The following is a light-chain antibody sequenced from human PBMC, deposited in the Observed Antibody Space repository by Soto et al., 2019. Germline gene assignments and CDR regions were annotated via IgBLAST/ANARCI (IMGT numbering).Light chain of an antibody. CDR1: QSVSSGF. V-gene: IGKV3D-20*02. Sequence: EILFTQSPGTLSLSPGERATLACRASQSVSSGFLAWYQQKPGQAPRLLIYAVSSRDTGIPDRFSGSGSGTDFTLTISRLELEDFSVYYCQQRSNWPSTFGQGTKVDIK. CDR3: QQRSNWPST. J-gene: IGKJ1*01. CDR2: AVS.